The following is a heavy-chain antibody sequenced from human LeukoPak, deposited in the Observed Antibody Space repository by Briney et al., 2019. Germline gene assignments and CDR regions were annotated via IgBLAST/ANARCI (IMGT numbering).Heavy chain of an antibody. V-gene: IGHV4-59*06. CDR2: IYYSGST. Sequence: SETLSLTCTVSGGSISSYYWSWIRQHPGKGLEWIGYIYYSGSTYYNPSLKSRVTISVDTSKNQFSLKLSSVTAADTAVYYCARARFRGGSSIDYWGQGTLVTVSS. CDR3: ARARFRGGSSIDY. D-gene: IGHD2-15*01. CDR1: GGSISSYY. J-gene: IGHJ4*02.